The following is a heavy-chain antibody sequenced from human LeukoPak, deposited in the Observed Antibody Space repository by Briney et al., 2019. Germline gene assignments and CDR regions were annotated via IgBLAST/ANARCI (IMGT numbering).Heavy chain of an antibody. CDR3: VEEGSGWYAS. Sequence: GGSLRPSCSASGFTFSSSPMHWVRQAPGKGLEYVSAISSDGVTKYSADSTKGRFTISRDNSKTVLYLHMSILRAQATAVHSSVEEGSGWYASWGQGTLVTVSS. CDR2: ISSDGVTK. D-gene: IGHD6-19*01. J-gene: IGHJ4*02. V-gene: IGHV3-64D*06. CDR1: GFTFSSSP.